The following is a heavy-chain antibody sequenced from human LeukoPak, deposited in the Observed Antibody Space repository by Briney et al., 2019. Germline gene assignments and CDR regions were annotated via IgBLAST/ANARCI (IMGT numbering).Heavy chain of an antibody. CDR3: ARDAYSSPMDV. J-gene: IGHJ6*03. CDR1: GGSFSGYS. D-gene: IGHD5-18*01. CDR2: INHSGST. Sequence: SETLSLTCAVYGGSFSGYSWSWIRQPPGKGLEWIGEINHSGSTNYNPSLKSRVTISVDTSKNQFSLKLSSVTAADTAVYYCARDAYSSPMDVWGKGTTVTVSS. V-gene: IGHV4-34*01.